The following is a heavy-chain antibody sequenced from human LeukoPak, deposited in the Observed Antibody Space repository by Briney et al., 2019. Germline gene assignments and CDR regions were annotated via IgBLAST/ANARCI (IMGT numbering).Heavy chain of an antibody. V-gene: IGHV4-59*01. CDR2: ISYSGST. Sequence: SETLSLTCTVSGGSIRGYYWSWIRQPPGKGLECIGYISYSGSTNYNPSLKSRVTISVDTSKNQFSLNLSSVTAADTAVYYCARGGGYSGYDYWGQGTLVTVSS. J-gene: IGHJ4*02. D-gene: IGHD5-12*01. CDR1: GGSIRGYY. CDR3: ARGGGYSGYDY.